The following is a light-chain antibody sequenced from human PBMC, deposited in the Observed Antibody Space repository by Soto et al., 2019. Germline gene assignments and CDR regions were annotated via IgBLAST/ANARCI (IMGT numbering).Light chain of an antibody. CDR3: QQYRSAPLT. CDR2: GAS. J-gene: IGKJ1*01. Sequence: EIELTQSPGTLSLSPGERATLSCMASQSVSSRYLAWYQQKPGQAPRLIIYGASNMATGIPDRFSGIGSGTDFILTSSRLEPEEFTVYFCQQYRSAPLTFGQGTTVEIK. CDR1: QSVSSRY. V-gene: IGKV3-20*01.